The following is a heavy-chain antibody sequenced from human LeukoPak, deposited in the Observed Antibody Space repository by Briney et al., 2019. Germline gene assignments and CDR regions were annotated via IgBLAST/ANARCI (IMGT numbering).Heavy chain of an antibody. CDR2: IYPGDSDT. D-gene: IGHD6-25*01. Sequence: GESLQISCKGSGYSFTSYWIGWVRQMPGKGLEWMGIIYPGDSDTRYSPSFQGQVTISADKSISTAYLQWSSLKASDTAMYYCARLFPKSYSSGWRGYFDYWGQGTLVTVSS. CDR1: GYSFTSYW. CDR3: ARLFPKSYSSGWRGYFDY. V-gene: IGHV5-51*01. J-gene: IGHJ4*02.